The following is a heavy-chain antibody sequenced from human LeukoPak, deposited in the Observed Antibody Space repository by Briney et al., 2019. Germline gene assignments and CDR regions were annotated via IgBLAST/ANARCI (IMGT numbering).Heavy chain of an antibody. V-gene: IGHV3-9*01. CDR2: ISWNGGII. J-gene: IGHJ5*02. CDR3: AKARSIAAGADH. Sequence: GRSLRLSCAASGFTFDDYAMHWVRQSPEKGLEWVSGISWNGGIIGYADSVKGRFSISRDNAKKSLYLQMNSLRVEDTALYYCAKARSIAAGADHWGQGTLVTVSS. D-gene: IGHD6-25*01. CDR1: GFTFDDYA.